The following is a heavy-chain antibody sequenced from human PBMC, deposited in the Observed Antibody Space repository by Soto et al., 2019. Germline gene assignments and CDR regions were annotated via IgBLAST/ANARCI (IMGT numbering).Heavy chain of an antibody. CDR1: GFTFSDYY. CDR2: ITSTASST. V-gene: IGHV3-11*01. Sequence: QVQLVESGGGLVKPGGSLRLSCAASGFTFSDYYMTWIRQAPGKGLEFISYITSTASSTYYADSVKGRFTISRDNANNSLHLHMNSLRAEDTAVYYCARAGGRRPLVWGQGTLVTVSS. CDR3: ARAGGRRPLV. D-gene: IGHD2-15*01. J-gene: IGHJ4*02.